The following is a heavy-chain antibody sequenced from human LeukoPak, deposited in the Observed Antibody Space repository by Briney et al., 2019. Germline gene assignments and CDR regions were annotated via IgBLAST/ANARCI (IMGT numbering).Heavy chain of an antibody. V-gene: IGHV3-7*01. CDR2: IKQDGSEK. J-gene: IGHJ6*02. Sequence: GGSLRLSCAASGFTFSSYWMSWVRQAPGKGLEWVANIKQDGSEKSYVDSVKGRFTISRDNSKNTLYLQMNSLRAEDTAVYYCARPIYSSSWNQYYYYGMDVWGQGTTVTVSS. D-gene: IGHD6-13*01. CDR1: GFTFSSYW. CDR3: ARPIYSSSWNQYYYYGMDV.